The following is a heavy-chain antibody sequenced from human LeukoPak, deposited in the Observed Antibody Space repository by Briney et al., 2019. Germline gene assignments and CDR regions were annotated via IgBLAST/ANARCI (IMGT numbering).Heavy chain of an antibody. Sequence: SETLSLTCAVYGGSLSGLYWNWIRQTPGKGLEWIGEIDYSGNTNYSPSQKSRVTISIDTSKNQFSLTVRSVTAADTGVYYCARPMGYYYYHYIDVWGRGTTVTVSS. CDR2: IDYSGNT. CDR3: ARPMGYYYYHYIDV. CDR1: GGSLSGLY. V-gene: IGHV4-34*01. D-gene: IGHD3-10*01. J-gene: IGHJ6*03.